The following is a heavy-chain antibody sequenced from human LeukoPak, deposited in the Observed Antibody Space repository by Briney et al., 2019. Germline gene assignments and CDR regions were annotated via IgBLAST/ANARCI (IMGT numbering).Heavy chain of an antibody. D-gene: IGHD5-18*01. CDR2: INHSGST. CDR3: ARRKPPSRGYRPGPRFEDY. Sequence: SETLSLTCAVYGGSFSGYYWSWIRQPPGKGLEWIGEINHSGSTNYNPSLKSRVTISVDTSKNQSSLKLSSVTAADTAVYYCARRKPPSRGYRPGPRFEDYWGQGALVTVSS. V-gene: IGHV4-34*01. CDR1: GGSFSGYY. J-gene: IGHJ4*02.